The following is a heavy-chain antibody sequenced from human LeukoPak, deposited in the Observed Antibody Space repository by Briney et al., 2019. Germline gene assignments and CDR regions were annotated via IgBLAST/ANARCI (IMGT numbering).Heavy chain of an antibody. CDR2: ISYDGSNK. Sequence: SGGSLRLTCAASGITVSTNYMNWVRQAPGKGLEWVAVISYDGSNKYYADSVKGRFTISRDNSKNTLYLQMNSLRAEDTAVYYCARDLTQWLISNQGYWGQGTLVTVSS. D-gene: IGHD6-19*01. V-gene: IGHV3-30-3*01. CDR3: ARDLTQWLISNQGY. CDR1: GITVSTNY. J-gene: IGHJ4*02.